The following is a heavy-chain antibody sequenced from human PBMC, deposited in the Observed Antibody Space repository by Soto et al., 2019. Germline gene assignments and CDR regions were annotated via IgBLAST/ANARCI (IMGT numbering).Heavy chain of an antibody. J-gene: IGHJ3*02. D-gene: IGHD6-13*01. CDR3: ARPGIAAAGTPDGAFDI. Sequence: ASVKVSCKASGYTFTSYYMHWVRQAPGQGLEWMGIINPSGGSTSYAQKFQGRVTMTRDTSTSTVYMELSSLRSEDTAVYYCARPGIAAAGTPDGAFDIWGQGTMVTVSS. CDR1: GYTFTSYY. V-gene: IGHV1-46*01. CDR2: INPSGGST.